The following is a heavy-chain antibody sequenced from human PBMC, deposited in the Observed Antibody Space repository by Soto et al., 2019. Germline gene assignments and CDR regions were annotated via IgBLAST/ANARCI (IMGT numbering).Heavy chain of an antibody. CDR2: VYSSGST. V-gene: IGHV4-39*02. CDR3: ARSWEDGFLTNYYNDFDR. Sequence: QMQLQESGPGLVKPSETLSLTCSVSGGYISTSGYYWGWIRQPPGKGLEWIGTVYSSGSTQYNPSLESRVTIAVDTSENHLSLKLTSVTAADTAISYCARSWEDGFLTNYYNDFDRWGPGRQVTVSS. CDR1: GGYISTSGYY. J-gene: IGHJ4*02. D-gene: IGHD3-9*01.